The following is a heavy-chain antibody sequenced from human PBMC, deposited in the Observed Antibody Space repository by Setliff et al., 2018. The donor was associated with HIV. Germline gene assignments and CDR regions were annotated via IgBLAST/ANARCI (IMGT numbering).Heavy chain of an antibody. D-gene: IGHD1-26*01. CDR3: ARHGWSGSYYYPFEY. Sequence: KSSETLSLTCAVYGASISDSNSYWGWIRQPPGKRLEWLGSIYQSGSTSYNPSLSSRLTISVDTSKNQLSLKLSSVTAADTAVYYCARHGWSGSYYYPFEYWGQGTLVTVSS. J-gene: IGHJ4*02. CDR2: IYQSGST. V-gene: IGHV4-39*01. CDR1: GASISDSNSY.